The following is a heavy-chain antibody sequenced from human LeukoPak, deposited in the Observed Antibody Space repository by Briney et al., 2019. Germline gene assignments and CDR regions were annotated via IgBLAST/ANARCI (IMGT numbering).Heavy chain of an antibody. J-gene: IGHJ4*02. Sequence: GGSLRLSCAASGFTFSSYWMSWVRQAPGKGLEWVAVISYDGSNKYYADSVKGRFTISRDNSKNTLYLQMNSLRAEDTAVYYCAKDSGVVVVARVMDYWGQGTLVTVSS. CDR3: AKDSGVVVVARVMDY. CDR1: GFTFSSYW. D-gene: IGHD2-15*01. V-gene: IGHV3-30*18. CDR2: ISYDGSNK.